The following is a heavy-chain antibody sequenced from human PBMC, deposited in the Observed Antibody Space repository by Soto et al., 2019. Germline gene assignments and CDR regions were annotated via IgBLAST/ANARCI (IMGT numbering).Heavy chain of an antibody. CDR1: GFTFSSYA. CDR3: ARVPSSSGRAHFDY. V-gene: IGHV3-30-3*01. J-gene: IGHJ4*02. Sequence: GGSLRLSCAASGFTFSSYAMHWVRQAPGKGLEWVAVISYDGSNKYYADSVKGRFTISRDNSKNTLYLQMNSLRAEDTAVYYCARVPSSSGRAHFDYWGQGTLVTVS. CDR2: ISYDGSNK. D-gene: IGHD2-15*01.